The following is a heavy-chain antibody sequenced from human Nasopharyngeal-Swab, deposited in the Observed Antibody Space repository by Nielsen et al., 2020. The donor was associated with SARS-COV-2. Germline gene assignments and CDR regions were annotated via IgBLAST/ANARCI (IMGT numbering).Heavy chain of an antibody. CDR1: GFTFSSYG. V-gene: IGHV3-33*01. D-gene: IGHD1-1*01. Sequence: GESLKISCAASGFTFSSYGMHWVRQAPGKGLEWVAVIWYDGSNKYYADSVKGRFTISRDNSKNTLYLQMSSLRAEDTAVYYCARDWTTGTTHYFDYWGQGTLVTVSS. CDR2: IWYDGSNK. CDR3: ARDWTTGTTHYFDY. J-gene: IGHJ4*02.